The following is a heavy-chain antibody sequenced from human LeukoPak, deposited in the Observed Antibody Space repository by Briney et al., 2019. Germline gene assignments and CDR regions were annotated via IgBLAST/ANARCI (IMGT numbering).Heavy chain of an antibody. V-gene: IGHV3-7*01. CDR3: ARNRITIFGVVNY. CDR2: IKQEGSEK. D-gene: IGHD3-3*01. Sequence: GGSLRLSCAASGFTFSRYWMSWVRQAPGKGLEWVANIKQEGSEKYYVDSVKGRFTISRDHDKNSLYLQMNSLRAEDTAVYYCARNRITIFGVVNYWGQGTLVTVSS. CDR1: GFTFSRYW. J-gene: IGHJ4*02.